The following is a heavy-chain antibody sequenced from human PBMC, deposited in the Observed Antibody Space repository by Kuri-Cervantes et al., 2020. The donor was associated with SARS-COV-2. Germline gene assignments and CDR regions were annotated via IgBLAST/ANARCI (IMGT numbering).Heavy chain of an antibody. CDR2: IYYSGST. D-gene: IGHD3-10*01. CDR1: GGSISSGDYY. J-gene: IGHJ6*02. Sequence: SGTLSLTCTVSGGSISSGDYYWSWIRQPPGKGLEWIGYIYYSGSTYYNPSLKSRVTISVDTSKNQFSLKLSSVTAADTAVYYCARAGYYYGSGPFYYYYGMDVWGQGTTVTVSS. CDR3: ARAGYYYGSGPFYYYYGMDV. V-gene: IGHV4-30-4*01.